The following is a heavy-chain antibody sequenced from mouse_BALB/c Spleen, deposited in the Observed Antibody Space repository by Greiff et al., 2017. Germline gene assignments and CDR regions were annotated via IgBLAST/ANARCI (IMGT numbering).Heavy chain of an antibody. V-gene: IGHV1-55*01. CDR2: IYPGSGST. CDR1: GYNFTSYW. D-gene: IGHD2-1*01. J-gene: IGHJ3*01. CDR3: ARAGGNYVWFAY. Sequence: QVQLKQPGAELVKPGTSVKLSCKASGYNFTSYWINWVKLRPGQGLEWIGDIYPGSGSTNYNEKFKSKATLTVDTSSSTAYMQLSSLASEDSALYYCARAGGNYVWFAYWGQGTLVTVSA.